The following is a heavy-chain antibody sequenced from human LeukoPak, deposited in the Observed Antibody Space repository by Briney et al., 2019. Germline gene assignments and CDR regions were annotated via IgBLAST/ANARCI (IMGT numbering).Heavy chain of an antibody. CDR3: ARGSYSSSSGEDWFDP. CDR1: GYTLTELS. CDR2: FDPEDGET. V-gene: IGHV1-24*01. Sequence: ASVKVSCKVSGYTLTELSMHWVRQAPGKGLEWMGGFDPEDGETIYAQKFQGRVTMTEDTSTDTAYMELSSLRSEDTAVYYCARGSYSSSSGEDWFDPWGQGTLVTVSS. J-gene: IGHJ5*02. D-gene: IGHD6-6*01.